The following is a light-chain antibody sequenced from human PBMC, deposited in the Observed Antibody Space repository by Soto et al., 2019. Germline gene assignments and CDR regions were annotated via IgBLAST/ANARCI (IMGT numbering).Light chain of an antibody. V-gene: IGKV1-39*01. J-gene: IGKJ2*01. CDR3: QQCYSAPDT. Sequence: DIQMTQSPSSLSASVGDRATLTCRASQSVSNYLIWYQQQPGKAPKLLIYAASSLQSGVPSRFSGSGSGTDFTLTFSSLQPEDFAAYYCQQCYSAPDTFGQGTKLDIK. CDR1: QSVSNY. CDR2: AAS.